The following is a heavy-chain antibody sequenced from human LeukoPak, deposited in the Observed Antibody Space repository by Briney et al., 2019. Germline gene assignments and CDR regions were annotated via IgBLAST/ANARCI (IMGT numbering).Heavy chain of an antibody. CDR3: ARGVPQWLAPGWFDP. CDR2: INPSGGST. CDR1: GYTFTSYY. V-gene: IGHV1-46*01. J-gene: IGHJ5*02. Sequence: ASVKVSCKASGYTFTSYYMHWVRQAPGQGLEWMGIINPSGGSTSYAQKFQGRVTMTRDTSTSTVYMELSSLRSEDTAVYYCARGVPQWLAPGWFDPWGQGTLVTVSS. D-gene: IGHD6-19*01.